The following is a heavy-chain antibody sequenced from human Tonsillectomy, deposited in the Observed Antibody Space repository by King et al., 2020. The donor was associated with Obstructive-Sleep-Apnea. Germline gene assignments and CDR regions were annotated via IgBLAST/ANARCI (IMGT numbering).Heavy chain of an antibody. CDR3: ARSYVYYDSSGYNN. V-gene: IGHV4-59*08. CDR1: GGSISSYY. J-gene: IGHJ4*02. Sequence: VQLQESGPGLVKPSETLSLTCTVSGGSISSYYWSWIRQPPGKGLEWIGDIYYSGSTNYNPSLKSRVTISVDTSKNQFSLKLSSVTAADTAVYYCARSYVYYDSSGYNNWGQGTLVTVSS. D-gene: IGHD3-22*01. CDR2: IYYSGST.